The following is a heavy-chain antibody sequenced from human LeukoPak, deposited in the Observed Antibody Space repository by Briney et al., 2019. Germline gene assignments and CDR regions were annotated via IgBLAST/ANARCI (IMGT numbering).Heavy chain of an antibody. D-gene: IGHD3-10*01. Sequence: GGSLRLSCAASGFTFSSYGMHWVRQAPGKGLEWVAVIWYDGSNKYYADSVKGRFTSSRDNSKTTLYLQMNSLRDEDTAVYYCARDYYGSGSPMIYNWFDPWGQGTLVTVSS. CDR2: IWYDGSNK. CDR3: ARDYYGSGSPMIYNWFDP. V-gene: IGHV3-33*08. J-gene: IGHJ5*02. CDR1: GFTFSSYG.